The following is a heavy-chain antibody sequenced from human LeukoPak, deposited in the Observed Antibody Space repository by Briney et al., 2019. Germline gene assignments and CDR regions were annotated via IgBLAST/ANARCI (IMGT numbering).Heavy chain of an antibody. CDR3: VKGGHLVRAGYFDY. J-gene: IGHJ4*02. CDR1: GFTFSSYA. CDR2: ISYDGSNK. V-gene: IGHV3-30*14. Sequence: GGSLRLSCAASGFTFSSYAMHWVRQAPGKGLEWVAVISYDGSNKYYADSVKGRFTISRDNSKNTLSLQMSSLRAEDTALYYCVKGGHLVRAGYFDYWGQGALVIVSS. D-gene: IGHD6-13*01.